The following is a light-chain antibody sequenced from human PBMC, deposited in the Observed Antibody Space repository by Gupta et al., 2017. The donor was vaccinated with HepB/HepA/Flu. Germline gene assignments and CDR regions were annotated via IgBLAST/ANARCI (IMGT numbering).Light chain of an antibody. CDR3: QQHGDWPLT. V-gene: IGKV3-11*01. Sequence: EIVLTQSPATLSLSPGERATLSCRASQSVSSYLAWYQQKPGQAPRLLIYDASNRATGIPARFAGSGSGTEFTLTISSLEPEDFAVYYCQQHGDWPLTFGGGTKVDIK. CDR2: DAS. CDR1: QSVSSY. J-gene: IGKJ4*01.